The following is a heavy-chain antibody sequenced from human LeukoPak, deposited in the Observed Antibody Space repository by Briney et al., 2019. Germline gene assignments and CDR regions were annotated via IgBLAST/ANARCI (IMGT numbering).Heavy chain of an antibody. V-gene: IGHV4-4*07. CDR1: LVATSTLD. CDR3: ACQTSNRFDY. Sequence: PSQTLSPTSAVSLVATSTLDWNCIGQPAGKGLEWIGRIYSSENTNYNPSLKSRVTMSVDTSKNQFSLKLSSLTAAHTAVYYCACQTSNRFDYWGQGTLVTVSS. D-gene: IGHD1-14*01. CDR2: IYSSENT. J-gene: IGHJ4*02.